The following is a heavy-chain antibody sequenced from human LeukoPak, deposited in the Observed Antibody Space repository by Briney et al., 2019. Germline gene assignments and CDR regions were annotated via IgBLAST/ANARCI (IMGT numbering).Heavy chain of an antibody. CDR1: GFTFGSSA. CDR3: ANRARRGVNWFDP. J-gene: IGHJ5*02. V-gene: IGHV3-23*01. CDR2: FSRSGPDT. D-gene: IGHD6-6*01. Sequence: PGGSLRLSCAASGFTFGSSAMSWVRQAPGKGPEWVSTFSRSGPDTYYADSVKGRFTISRDNSKNTLYLQMNSLRAEDTAVCYCANRARRGVNWFDPWGQGTLVTVSS.